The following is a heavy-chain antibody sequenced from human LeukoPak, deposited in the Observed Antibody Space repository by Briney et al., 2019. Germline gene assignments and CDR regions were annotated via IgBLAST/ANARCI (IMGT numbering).Heavy chain of an antibody. J-gene: IGHJ4*02. CDR1: GFTFSTYA. D-gene: IGHD3-22*01. V-gene: IGHV3-23*01. CDR3: AKDHEPYYYDSSGYFDY. Sequence: GGSLRLSCAASGFTFSTYAMTWVRQAPGKGLEWVSAISGSGDSTYYADSVKGRFTISRDNSKNTLYLQLNSLRAEDTAVYYCAKDHEPYYYDSSGYFDYWGQETLVTVSS. CDR2: ISGSGDST.